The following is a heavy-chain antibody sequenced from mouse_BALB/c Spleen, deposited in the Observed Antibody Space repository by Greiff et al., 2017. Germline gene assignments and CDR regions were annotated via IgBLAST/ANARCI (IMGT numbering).Heavy chain of an antibody. CDR3: ARGHYYYAMDY. CDR2: ISSGSSTI. CDR1: GFTFSSFG. V-gene: IGHV5-17*02. J-gene: IGHJ4*01. Sequence: EVMLVESGGGLVQPGGSRKLSCAASGFTFSSFGMHWVRQAPEKGLEWVAYISSGSSTIYYADTVKGRFTISRDNPKNTLFLQMTSLRSEDTAMYYCARGHYYYAMDYWGQGTSVTVSS. D-gene: IGHD1-2*01.